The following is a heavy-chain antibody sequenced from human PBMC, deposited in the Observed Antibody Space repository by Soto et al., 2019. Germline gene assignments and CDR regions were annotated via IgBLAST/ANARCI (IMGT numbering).Heavy chain of an antibody. J-gene: IGHJ4*02. CDR1: GDSISSSNYF. CDR3: ARRYGWLYFDY. V-gene: IGHV4-39*01. CDR2: IFYSGST. Sequence: QLQLQESGPGLVKPWETLSLTCTVSGDSISSSNYFWGWIRQPPGKGLEGIGTIFYSGSTYYNPSLKSRVTISVDTSKIQFSLRLISVTAADTALYYCARRYGWLYFDYWGQGRLVTVSS. D-gene: IGHD6-19*01.